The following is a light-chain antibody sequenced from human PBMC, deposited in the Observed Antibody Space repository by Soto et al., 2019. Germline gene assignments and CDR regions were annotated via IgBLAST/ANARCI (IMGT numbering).Light chain of an antibody. CDR3: QQYGGVPYT. CDR1: ESISRDY. CDR2: GAS. Sequence: EIVLTLSPGTLSLSPGQRATLSCRASESISRDYLAWYQQRLGQAPRLLIYGASSGATGIPDRFSGSGSGTDFTLTISRLEPEDFAIYYCQQYGGVPYTFGQGTKLEIK. V-gene: IGKV3-20*01. J-gene: IGKJ2*01.